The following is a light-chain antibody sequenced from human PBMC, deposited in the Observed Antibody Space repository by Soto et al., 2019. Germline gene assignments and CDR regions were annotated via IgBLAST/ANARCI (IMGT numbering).Light chain of an antibody. V-gene: IGKV1-39*01. CDR2: AAS. CDR1: QSIDNY. J-gene: IGKJ1*01. Sequence: DIHMTQSPSSLSASVGDRVTITCRARQSIDNYLNWYQQQPGKAPKPLIYAASSLQSGVPSRFSGSGSGTDFTLTINSLQVEDFATYYCQQSFSIPWTFGQGTNVEI. CDR3: QQSFSIPWT.